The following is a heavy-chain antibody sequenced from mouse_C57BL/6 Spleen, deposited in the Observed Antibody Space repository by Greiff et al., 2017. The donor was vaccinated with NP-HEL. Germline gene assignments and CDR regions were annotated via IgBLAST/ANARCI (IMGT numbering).Heavy chain of an antibody. CDR2: IDPETGGT. J-gene: IGHJ2*01. Sequence: QVQLQQSGAELVRPGASVTLSCKASGYTFTDYEMLWVKQTPVHGLEWIGAIDPETGGTAYNQKFKGKAILTADKSSSTAYMELRSLTSEDSAVYYCTKGEYYFDYWGQGTTLTVSS. CDR1: GYTFTDYE. V-gene: IGHV1-15*01. CDR3: TKGEYYFDY.